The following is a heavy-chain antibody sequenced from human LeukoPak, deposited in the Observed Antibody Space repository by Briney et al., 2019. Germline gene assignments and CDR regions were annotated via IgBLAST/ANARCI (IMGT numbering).Heavy chain of an antibody. J-gene: IGHJ4*02. D-gene: IGHD6-25*01. V-gene: IGHV3-7*02. CDR2: IKEDGSEK. CDR1: GFTFSSYW. Sequence: AGGSLRLSCAASGFTFSSYWMNCVRQAPGKGLEWVANIKEDGSEKYYVDSVKGRFTISRDNAKNSLYLQMNNLRAEDTALYYCVRSLSAAYWGQGTLVTVSS. CDR3: VRSLSAAY.